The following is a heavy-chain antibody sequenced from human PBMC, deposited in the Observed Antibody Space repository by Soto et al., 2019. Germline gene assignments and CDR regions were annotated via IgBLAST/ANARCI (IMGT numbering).Heavy chain of an antibody. V-gene: IGHV3-9*01. CDR3: VKDSYADFHRVLSTAEYFFDY. Sequence: GGSLRLSCTASGFTFDDYAMHWVRHGPGTGLWRGSGITWNSGKIAYADSGKGRFTIARDDDNNSLYLQMNSLRPEDTALYYCVKDSYADFHRVLSTAEYFFDYWGHGTLVTVSS. J-gene: IGHJ4*01. CDR1: GFTFDDYA. D-gene: IGHD2-15*01. CDR2: ITWNSGKI.